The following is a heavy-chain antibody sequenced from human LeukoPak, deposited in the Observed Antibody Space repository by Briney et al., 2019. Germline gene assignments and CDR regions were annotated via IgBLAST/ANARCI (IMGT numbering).Heavy chain of an antibody. J-gene: IGHJ4*02. CDR1: GLTFGSYD. Sequence: GGSLRLSFAASGLTFGSYDMPWVRKTPAKGPEWVAIIRYDGSNENYADSVKGRFTISRDNSKKTLYLQMNSLRAEDTAVYYSARSRYNLDYWGQGTLVTVSS. CDR3: ARSRYNLDY. V-gene: IGHV3-33*01. CDR2: IRYDGSNE. D-gene: IGHD5-24*01.